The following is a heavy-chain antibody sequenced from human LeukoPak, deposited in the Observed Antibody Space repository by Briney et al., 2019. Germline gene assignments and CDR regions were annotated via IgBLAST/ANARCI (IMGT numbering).Heavy chain of an antibody. CDR1: GFTSDDYG. D-gene: IGHD6-13*01. J-gene: IGHJ1*01. V-gene: IGHV3-20*04. CDR3: ARTAGHDAVGEYFQH. Sequence: GGSLRLSCAASGFTSDDYGMSWVRQAPGKGLEWVSGINWNGGSTGYVDSVKGRFTISRDNAKNSLYLQMNSLRAEDTALYYCARTAGHDAVGEYFQHWGQGTLVTVSS. CDR2: INWNGGST.